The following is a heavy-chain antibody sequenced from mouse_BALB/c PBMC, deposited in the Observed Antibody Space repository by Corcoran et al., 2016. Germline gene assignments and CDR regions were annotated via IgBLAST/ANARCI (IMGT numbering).Heavy chain of an antibody. Sequence: EVQLQQSGAELVKPGASVKLSCTASGFNIKDTYMHWVKQRPEQGLEWIGRIDPANGNTKYDPKFQGKATITADTSSSTAYMQLSSLTSEDSAVYFCAKTARATYYFDYWGQGTTLTVSS. J-gene: IGHJ2*01. V-gene: IGHV14-3*02. CDR2: IDPANGNT. D-gene: IGHD3-2*01. CDR1: GFNIKDTY. CDR3: AKTARATYYFDY.